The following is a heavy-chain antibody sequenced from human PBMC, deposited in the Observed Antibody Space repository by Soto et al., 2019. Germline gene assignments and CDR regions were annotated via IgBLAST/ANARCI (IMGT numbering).Heavy chain of an antibody. CDR3: AKVPTGEMATVFQAFDI. V-gene: IGHV3-23*01. CDR1: EFTFSSYA. CDR2: ISGSGGRT. D-gene: IGHD4-4*01. J-gene: IGHJ3*02. Sequence: PGGSLRLSCVASEFTFSSYAMSWVRRAPGKGLEWVSAISGSGGRTYHADSVKGRFAVSRDNSKSTLYLQMNSLRDEDTAVYYCAKVPTGEMATVFQAFDIWGQGTMVTVSS.